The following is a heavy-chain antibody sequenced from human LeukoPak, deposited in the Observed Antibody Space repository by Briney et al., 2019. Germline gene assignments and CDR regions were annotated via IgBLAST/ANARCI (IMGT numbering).Heavy chain of an antibody. CDR1: GYTFTGYY. J-gene: IGHJ6*02. CDR3: ARDPVGYCSSTSCHYGMDV. CDR2: INPNSGGT. D-gene: IGHD2-2*01. V-gene: IGHV1-2*02. Sequence: ASVKVSCKASGYTFTGYYMHWVRQAPGQGLEWMGWINPNSGGTNYAQKFQGRVTMTRDTSISTAYMELSRLRSDDTAVYYCARDPVGYCSSTSCHYGMDVWGQGTTVTVSS.